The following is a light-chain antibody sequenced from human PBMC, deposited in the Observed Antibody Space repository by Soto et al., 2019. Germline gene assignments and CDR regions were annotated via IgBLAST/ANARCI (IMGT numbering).Light chain of an antibody. CDR3: QQYNNWQT. V-gene: IGKV3-20*01. J-gene: IGKJ1*01. Sequence: EIVLTQSPGTLSLSPGERATLPCRASQSVSSSYLAWYQQKPGQAPRLLIYGASSRATGIPDRFSGSGSGTDFTLTINRLEPEDFAVYYCQQYNNWQTFGQGTKVDIK. CDR2: GAS. CDR1: QSVSSSY.